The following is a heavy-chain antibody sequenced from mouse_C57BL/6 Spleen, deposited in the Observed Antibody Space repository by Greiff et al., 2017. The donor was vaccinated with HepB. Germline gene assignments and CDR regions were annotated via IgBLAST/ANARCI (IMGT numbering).Heavy chain of an antibody. J-gene: IGHJ3*01. CDR1: GFSLTSYG. V-gene: IGHV2-5*01. CDR2: IWRGGST. Sequence: QVQLKESGPGLVQPSQSLSITCTVSGFSLTSYGVHWVRQSPGKGLEWLGVIWRGGSTDYKAAFLSRLSITKDNSKSQVFFKMNSLQADDTAIYYCAKRSYYGSSYGFAYWGQGTLVTVSA. D-gene: IGHD1-1*01. CDR3: AKRSYYGSSYGFAY.